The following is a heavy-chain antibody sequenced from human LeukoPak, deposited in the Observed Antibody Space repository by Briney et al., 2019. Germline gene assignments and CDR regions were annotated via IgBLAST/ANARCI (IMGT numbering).Heavy chain of an antibody. Sequence: SETLSLTCTVSGGSISSYYWGWLRQPPGKGLEWIGSIYYSGSTYYNPSLKSRVTISVDTSKNQFSLKLSSVTAADTAVYYCARHSQMATIPNEFDYWGQGTLVTVSS. CDR3: ARHSQMATIPNEFDY. V-gene: IGHV4-39*01. CDR1: GGSISSYY. D-gene: IGHD5-24*01. J-gene: IGHJ4*02. CDR2: IYYSGST.